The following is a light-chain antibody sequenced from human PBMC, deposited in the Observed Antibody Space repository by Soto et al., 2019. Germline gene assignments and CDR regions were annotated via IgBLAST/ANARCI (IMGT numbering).Light chain of an antibody. CDR2: AAS. CDR3: HQANTFPRT. J-gene: IGKJ3*01. CDR1: QGIRSW. Sequence: DIQMTQSPSSVSASVGARVTITCRASQGIRSWLAWYQQKPGQPPNLLIYAASSVQSGVPSRFSGSGSGTDFPLTISSLQPEDFATYYCHQANTFPRTFGPGNKGDI. V-gene: IGKV1-12*01.